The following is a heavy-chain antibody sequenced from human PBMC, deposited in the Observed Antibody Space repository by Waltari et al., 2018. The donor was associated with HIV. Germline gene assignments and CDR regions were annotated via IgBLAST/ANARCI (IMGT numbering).Heavy chain of an antibody. D-gene: IGHD6-13*01. Sequence: QLQLQESGPGLVKPSETLSLTCTVSSGSISSDNHHWGWFRQSPGRGLEWIASVHYHGPTYYNPSLLKGRVTISLDTSKNQFSLKVTSVSAADTAVYYCALSYHQWEAAAGNPPDYWGQGTLVTVSS. V-gene: IGHV4-39*01. CDR1: SGSISSDNHH. CDR3: ALSYHQWEAAAGNPPDY. J-gene: IGHJ4*02. CDR2: VHYHGPT.